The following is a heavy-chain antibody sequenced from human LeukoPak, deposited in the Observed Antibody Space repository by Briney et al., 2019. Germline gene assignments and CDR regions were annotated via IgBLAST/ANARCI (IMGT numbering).Heavy chain of an antibody. CDR2: IYSGGST. CDR3: ARERDGYNSNWFDP. CDR1: GFTVSSNY. D-gene: IGHD5-24*01. Sequence: GGSLRLSCAASGFTVSSNYMSWVRQAPGKGLEWVSVIYSGGSTYYADSVKGRFTISRDNSKNTLYLQMNGLRAEDTAVYYCARERDGYNSNWFDPWGQGTLVTVSS. V-gene: IGHV3-53*01. J-gene: IGHJ5*02.